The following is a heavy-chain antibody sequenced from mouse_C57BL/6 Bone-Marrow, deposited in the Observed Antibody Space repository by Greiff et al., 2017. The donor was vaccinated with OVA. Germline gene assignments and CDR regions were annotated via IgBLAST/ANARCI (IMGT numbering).Heavy chain of an antibody. Sequence: VQLQQSGAELVRPGASVKLSCTASGFNIKDDYMHWVKQRPEQGLEWIGWIDPENGDTEYASKFQGKATITADTSSNTAYMQIRSLTSEDTAVYYCTTEAACVCYYLYYAMDYWGQGTSVTVSS. V-gene: IGHV14-4*01. CDR2: IDPENGDT. CDR3: TTEAACVCYYLYYAMDY. J-gene: IGHJ4*01. CDR1: GFNIKDDY. D-gene: IGHD1-1*01.